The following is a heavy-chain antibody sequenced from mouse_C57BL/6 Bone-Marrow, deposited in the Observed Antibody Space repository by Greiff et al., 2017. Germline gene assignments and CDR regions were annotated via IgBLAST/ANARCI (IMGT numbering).Heavy chain of an antibody. V-gene: IGHV14-4*01. D-gene: IGHD2-12*01. Sequence: EVQLKESGAELVRPGASVKLSCTASGFNIKDDYMHWVKQRPEQGLEWIGWLDPENGDTEYASKFQGKATITTDPSSNTSYLQISSLTAEDTAVCYCNTCYRGGYLDYWGQGTTLTVSS. J-gene: IGHJ2*01. CDR2: LDPENGDT. CDR3: NTCYRGGYLDY. CDR1: GFNIKDDY.